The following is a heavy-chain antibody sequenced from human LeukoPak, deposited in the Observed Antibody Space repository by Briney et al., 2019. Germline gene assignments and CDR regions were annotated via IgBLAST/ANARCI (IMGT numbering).Heavy chain of an antibody. CDR3: ARGSSGYYCDHFQT. D-gene: IGHD3-22*01. CDR1: GFTFSNFW. Sequence: PGGSLRLSCAASGFTFSNFWMTWIRQAPGKGLERVANIKQDGSEKYYVDSVEGRFTVSRDNTKISLFLQMDSLRAEDTAVYYCARGSSGYYCDHFQTWGQGSLVTVAS. J-gene: IGHJ1*01. CDR2: IKQDGSEK. V-gene: IGHV3-7*01.